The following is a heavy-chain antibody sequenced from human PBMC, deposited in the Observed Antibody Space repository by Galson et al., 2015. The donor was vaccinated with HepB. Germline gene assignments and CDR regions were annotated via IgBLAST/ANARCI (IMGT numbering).Heavy chain of an antibody. CDR3: AKYRGDYNCFDY. CDR1: TFIFSTYS. Sequence: SLRLSCAASTFIFSTYSMDWVRQAPGKGLEWVSTIRGSGGTYYADSVKGRFTISRDNSKNTLYLELNSLRAEDTAIYYCAKYRGDYNCFDYWGQGTLVAVSS. V-gene: IGHV3-23*01. CDR2: IRGSGGT. J-gene: IGHJ4*02. D-gene: IGHD4-17*01.